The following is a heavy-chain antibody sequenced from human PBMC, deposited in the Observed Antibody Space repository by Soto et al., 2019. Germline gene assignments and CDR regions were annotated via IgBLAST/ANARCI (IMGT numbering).Heavy chain of an antibody. CDR1: GFTFSSYG. CDR3: AKNSDEQQLAFYYYYYGMDV. CDR2: ISYDGSNK. Sequence: GGSLRLSWAASGFTFSSYGMHWVRQAPGKGLEWVAVISYDGSNKYYADSVKGRFTISRDNSKNTLYLQMNSLRAEDTAVYYCAKNSDEQQLAFYYYYYGMDVWGQGTTVTVSS. D-gene: IGHD6-13*01. J-gene: IGHJ6*02. V-gene: IGHV3-30*18.